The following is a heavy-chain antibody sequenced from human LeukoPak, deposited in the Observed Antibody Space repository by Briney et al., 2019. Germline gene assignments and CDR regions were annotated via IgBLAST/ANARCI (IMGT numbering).Heavy chain of an antibody. D-gene: IGHD3-22*01. Sequence: SETLSLTCAVYGGSFSGYYWSWIRQPPGKGLEWIGYIYYSGSTNYNPSLKSRVTISVDTSKNQFSLKLSSVTAADTAVYYCARLYYYDSSGYTLGFFDYWGQGTLVTVSS. CDR3: ARLYYYDSSGYTLGFFDY. CDR2: IYYSGST. V-gene: IGHV4-59*08. J-gene: IGHJ4*02. CDR1: GGSFSGYY.